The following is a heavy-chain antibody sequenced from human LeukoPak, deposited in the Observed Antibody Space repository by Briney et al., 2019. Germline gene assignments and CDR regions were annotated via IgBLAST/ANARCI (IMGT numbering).Heavy chain of an antibody. V-gene: IGHV3-7*04. CDR2: IKQDGSEK. J-gene: IGHJ4*02. D-gene: IGHD1-26*01. CDR3: ARADYSGRIFDY. CDR1: GCTFSNYW. Sequence: TGGSLRLSCAASGCTFSNYWMTWVRQAPGKGLEWVANIKQDGSEKYYVDSVKGRLTISRDNAKDSLYLQMNSLRAEETAVYYCARADYSGRIFDYWGQGTLVIVSS.